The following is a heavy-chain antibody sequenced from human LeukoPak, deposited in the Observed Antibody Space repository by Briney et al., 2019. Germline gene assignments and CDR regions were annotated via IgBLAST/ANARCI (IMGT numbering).Heavy chain of an antibody. CDR1: GSTFTGYY. CDR2: INPNSGGT. CDR3: ARPRAQYYYGSGSPLDY. D-gene: IGHD3-10*01. Sequence: ASVKLSCKASGSTFTGYYMHWVRQAPGQGLEWLGWINPNSGGTNYAQKFQGRVTMTRDTSISTAYMELSRLRSDDTAMYYCARPRAQYYYGSGSPLDYWGQGTLVTVS. V-gene: IGHV1-2*02. J-gene: IGHJ4*02.